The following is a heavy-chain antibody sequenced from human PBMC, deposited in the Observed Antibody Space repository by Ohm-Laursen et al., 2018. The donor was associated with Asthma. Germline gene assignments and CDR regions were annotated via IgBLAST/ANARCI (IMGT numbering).Heavy chain of an antibody. Sequence: SLRLSCAASGFTFDDYAMHWVRQGPGKGLEWVSYITSYSSTTYYADSVKGRFTISRDNAKNSLYLQMNSLRAQDTAVYYCATGGGYSGYDTYYFDYWGQGTLVTVSS. CDR3: ATGGGYSGYDTYYFDY. V-gene: IGHV3-48*01. CDR1: GFTFDDYA. CDR2: ITSYSSTT. D-gene: IGHD5-12*01. J-gene: IGHJ4*02.